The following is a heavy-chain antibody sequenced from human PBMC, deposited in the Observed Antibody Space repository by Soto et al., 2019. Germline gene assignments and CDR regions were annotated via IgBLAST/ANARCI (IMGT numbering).Heavy chain of an antibody. CDR2: IESKADGGTT. V-gene: IGHV3-15*04. CDR1: GFNFSNTW. J-gene: IGHJ4*02. CDR3: STGRSSNYH. Sequence: EVQLVESGGGLVKPGGSLRLSCAASGFNFSNTWMSWVRQAPGKGLEWVGRIESKADGGTTDYAAPVKGRFTISRDDSKNTLFLQMDSLKTDDTAVYSCSTGRSSNYHWGQGTLVTVSS. D-gene: IGHD2-2*01.